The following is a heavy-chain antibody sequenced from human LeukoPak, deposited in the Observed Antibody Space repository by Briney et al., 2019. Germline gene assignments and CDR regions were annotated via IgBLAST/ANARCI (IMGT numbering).Heavy chain of an antibody. J-gene: IGHJ4*02. V-gene: IGHV1-69*13. D-gene: IGHD3-10*01. CDR3: ARGGNYGSGSYPFDY. CDR2: IIPIFGTA. CDR1: GGTFSSYA. Sequence: SVKVSCKASGGTFSSYAISWVRQAPGQGLEWMGGIIPIFGTANYAQKFQGRVTITADESTSTAYMELSSLRSEDTAVYYCARGGNYGSGSYPFDYWGQGTLVTVSS.